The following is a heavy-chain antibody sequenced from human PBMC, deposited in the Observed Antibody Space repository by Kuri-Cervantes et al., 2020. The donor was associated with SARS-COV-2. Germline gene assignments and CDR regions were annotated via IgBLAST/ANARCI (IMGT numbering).Heavy chain of an antibody. Sequence: GSLRLSCAASGFSLSRYTMNWVRQAPGKALEWVSSISGSGSYIYYADSVKGRFIISKESGENSLYLHMNSLRGDDTAVYYCARVAGEGPIYYYYMDVWGKGTTVTVSS. J-gene: IGHJ6*03. CDR2: ISGSGSYI. V-gene: IGHV3-21*01. D-gene: IGHD2-21*01. CDR1: GFSLSRYT. CDR3: ARVAGEGPIYYYYMDV.